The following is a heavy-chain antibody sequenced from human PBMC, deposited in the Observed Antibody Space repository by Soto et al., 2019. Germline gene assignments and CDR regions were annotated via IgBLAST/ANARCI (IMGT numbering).Heavy chain of an antibody. D-gene: IGHD2-2*01. CDR3: ARSPDGYAPLGYYYMDV. J-gene: IGHJ6*03. V-gene: IGHV5-51*01. CDR2: IYPGDSDT. Sequence: PGESLKISCKGSGYSFTSYWIGWVRQMPGKGLEWMGIIYPGDSDTRYSPSFQGQVTISADKSISTAYLQWSSLKASDTTMYYCARSPDGYAPLGYYYMDVWGKGTRVTVSS. CDR1: GYSFTSYW.